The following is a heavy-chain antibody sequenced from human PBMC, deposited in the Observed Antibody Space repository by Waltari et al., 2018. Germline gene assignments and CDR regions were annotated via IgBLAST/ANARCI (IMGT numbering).Heavy chain of an antibody. CDR1: GGTFSSYT. J-gene: IGHJ4*02. V-gene: IGHV1-69*08. CDR3: ARELVVAYFDY. D-gene: IGHD2-15*01. Sequence: QVQLVQSGAEVKKPGSSVKVSCKASGGTFSSYTISWGRQAPGQGLEWMGRIIPILGIANYAQKFQGRVTITADKSTSTAYMELSSLRSEDTAVYYCARELVVAYFDYWGQGTLVTVSS. CDR2: IIPILGIA.